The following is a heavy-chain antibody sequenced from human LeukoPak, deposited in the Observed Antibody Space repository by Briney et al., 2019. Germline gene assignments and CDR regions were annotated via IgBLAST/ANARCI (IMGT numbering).Heavy chain of an antibody. D-gene: IGHD3-3*01. CDR3: ARDWYYDFWSGYSSYYFDY. Sequence: PGGSLRLSCAASGFTFSSYWMSWVRQAPGKGLEWVAHIKKDGSEKYYVDSVKGRFTISRDNAKNSLYLQMNSLRAEDTAVYYCARDWYYDFWSGYSSYYFDYWGQGTLVTVSS. J-gene: IGHJ4*02. CDR1: GFTFSSYW. CDR2: IKKDGSEK. V-gene: IGHV3-7*01.